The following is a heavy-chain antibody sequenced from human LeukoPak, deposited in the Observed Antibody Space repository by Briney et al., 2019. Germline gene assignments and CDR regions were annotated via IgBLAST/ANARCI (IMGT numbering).Heavy chain of an antibody. D-gene: IGHD2-15*01. J-gene: IGHJ4*02. CDR3: ARGHCSGGSCYSFDY. V-gene: IGHV7-4-1*02. CDR2: INTNTGNP. Sequence: ASVKVSCKASGYTFTSYAMNWVRQAPGQGLEWMGWINTNTGNPTYAQGFTGRFVFSLDTSVSTAYLQISSLKAEDTAVYYCARGHCSGGSCYSFDYWGQGTLVTVSS. CDR1: GYTFTSYA.